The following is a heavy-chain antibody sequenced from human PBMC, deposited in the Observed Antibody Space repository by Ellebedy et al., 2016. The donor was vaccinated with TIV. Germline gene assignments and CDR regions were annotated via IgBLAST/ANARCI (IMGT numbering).Heavy chain of an antibody. CDR2: IGNSDTK. CDR1: GFTFSSYS. V-gene: IGHV3-48*01. CDR3: ARDAMIWIFDS. Sequence: GESLKISCAASGFTFSSYSMNWVRQAPGKGLEWVSYIGNSDTKYYADSVRGRFTISRDKAKKSVYLQMNGLRVEDTGVYYCARDAMIWIFDSWGQGTLVTVSS. J-gene: IGHJ4*02. D-gene: IGHD3-22*01.